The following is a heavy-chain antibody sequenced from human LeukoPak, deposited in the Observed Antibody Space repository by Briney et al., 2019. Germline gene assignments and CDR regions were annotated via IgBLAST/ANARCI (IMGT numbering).Heavy chain of an antibody. CDR1: GGSISSYY. Sequence: SETLSLTCTVSGGSISSYYWSWIRQPPGKGLEWIGYIYYSGSTNYNPSLKSRVTISVDTSKNQFSLKLSSVTAADTAVYYCARVVGFRSCSSTRCYTAYWYFDLWGRGTLVTVSS. CDR2: IYYSGST. V-gene: IGHV4-59*01. CDR3: ARVVGFRSCSSTRCYTAYWYFDL. D-gene: IGHD2-2*02. J-gene: IGHJ2*01.